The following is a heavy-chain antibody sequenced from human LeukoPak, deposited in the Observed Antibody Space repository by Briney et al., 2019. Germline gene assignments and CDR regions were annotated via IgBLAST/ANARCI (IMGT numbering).Heavy chain of an antibody. D-gene: IGHD6-19*01. V-gene: IGHV3-23*01. Sequence: GGSLRLSCTASGFTFRNYDMSWVRQAPGKGLEWVSGISGSGDNTYNADSVKGRFTIARDDSKNTLYLQMSSLRAEDTAVYYCTFPGYNSVYWGQGTLVTVSS. CDR2: ISGSGDNT. CDR3: TFPGYNSVY. CDR1: GFTFRNYD. J-gene: IGHJ4*02.